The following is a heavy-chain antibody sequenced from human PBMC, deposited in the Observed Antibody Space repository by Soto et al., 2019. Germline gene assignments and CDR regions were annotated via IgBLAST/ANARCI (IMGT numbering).Heavy chain of an antibody. Sequence: QVQLQESGPGLVKPSQTLSLTCTVSGGSISSGDYYWSWIHQPPGKGLEWIGYIYYSGSTYYNPSLKSRVTISVDTSKNQFSLKLSSVTAADTAVYYCARVSGLLLPVPRGEGDYWGQGTLVTVSS. V-gene: IGHV4-30-4*01. CDR1: GGSISSGDYY. CDR3: ARVSGLLLPVPRGEGDY. J-gene: IGHJ4*02. D-gene: IGHD3-22*01. CDR2: IYYSGST.